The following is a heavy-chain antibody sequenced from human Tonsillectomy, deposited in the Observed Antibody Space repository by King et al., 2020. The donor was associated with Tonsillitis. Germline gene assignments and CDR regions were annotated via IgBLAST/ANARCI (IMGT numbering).Heavy chain of an antibody. J-gene: IGHJ6*02. CDR3: AGEGTQYGSGDGMDV. Sequence: VQLVESGGGLVKPGGSLRLSCAASGFTFSSYSMNWVRQAPGKGLEWVSSISSSSSYIYYADAVKGRFTISRENAKNSLYLQMNSLRAEDTAVYYCAGEGTQYGSGDGMDVWGQGTTVTVSS. CDR2: ISSSSSYI. CDR1: GFTFSSYS. V-gene: IGHV3-21*01. D-gene: IGHD3-10*01.